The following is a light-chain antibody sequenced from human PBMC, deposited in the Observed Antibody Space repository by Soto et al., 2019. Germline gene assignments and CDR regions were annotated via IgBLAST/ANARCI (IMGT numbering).Light chain of an antibody. Sequence: QSALTQPASVSGSPGQSITISCTGTSGDIGSYNRVSWYQQHPCKAPKLIIYEVTDRPSGVSNRFSGYKSGNTASLTISGLQAEDEAEYYCSSYTNINTRACVFGTGTKLTVL. J-gene: IGLJ1*01. CDR2: EVT. CDR1: SGDIGSYNR. CDR3: SSYTNINTRACV. V-gene: IGLV2-14*01.